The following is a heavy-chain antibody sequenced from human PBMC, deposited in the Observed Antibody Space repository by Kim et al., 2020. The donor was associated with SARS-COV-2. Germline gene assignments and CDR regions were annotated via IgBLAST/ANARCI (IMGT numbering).Heavy chain of an antibody. CDR2: NP. J-gene: IGHJ4*02. CDR3: ARKRGEHPDY. Sequence: NPTYAQGFTGRFVFSLDTSVSTAYLQISSLKAEDTAVYYCARKRGEHPDYWGQGTLVTVSS. D-gene: IGHD3-16*01. V-gene: IGHV7-4-1*02.